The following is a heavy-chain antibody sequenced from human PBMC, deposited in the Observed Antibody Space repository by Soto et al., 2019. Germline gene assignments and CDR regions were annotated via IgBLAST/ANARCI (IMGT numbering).Heavy chain of an antibody. V-gene: IGHV3-30*18. CDR3: AKDRCSSTSCLSYYYYYGMDV. CDR2: ISYDGSNK. Sequence: LRLSCAASGFTFSSYGMHWVRQAPGKGLEWVAVISYDGSNKYYADSVKGRFTISRDNSKNTLYLQMNSLRAEDTAVYYCAKDRCSSTSCLSYYYYYGMDVWGQGTTVTVSS. CDR1: GFTFSSYG. J-gene: IGHJ6*02. D-gene: IGHD2-2*01.